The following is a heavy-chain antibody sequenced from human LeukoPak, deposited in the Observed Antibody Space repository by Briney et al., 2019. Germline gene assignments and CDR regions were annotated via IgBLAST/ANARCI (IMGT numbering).Heavy chain of an antibody. V-gene: IGHV4-61*08. CDR3: ARTQSQSGSYRYYFGY. CDR1: GGSVGSAGYY. Sequence: SETLSLTCTVSGGSVGSAGYYWSWLRQPPGGGLEWIGYIYYIRNTNYNPSLKSRVTMSLDPSKNPFSLKLNSVTAADTAVYYCARTQSQSGSYRYYFGYWGQGTLVTVSS. D-gene: IGHD1-26*01. J-gene: IGHJ4*02. CDR2: IYYIRNT.